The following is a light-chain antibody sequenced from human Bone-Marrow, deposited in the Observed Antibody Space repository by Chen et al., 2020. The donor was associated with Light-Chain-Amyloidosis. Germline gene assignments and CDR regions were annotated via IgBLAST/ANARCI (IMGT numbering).Light chain of an antibody. CDR3: QSADSSGTYEVI. CDR2: RDT. J-gene: IGLJ2*01. V-gene: IGLV3-25*03. CDR1: DLPTKY. Sequence: SYELTQPPSLSVSPVPPARITCSGDDLPTKYAYWYQQKPGQAPVLVIHRDTERPSGISERFSGSSSGTTATLTISGVQAEDEADYHCQSADSSGTYEVIFGGGTKLTVL.